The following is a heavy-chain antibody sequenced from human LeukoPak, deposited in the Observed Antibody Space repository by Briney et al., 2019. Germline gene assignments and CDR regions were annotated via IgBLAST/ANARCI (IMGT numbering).Heavy chain of an antibody. CDR2: ISYDGSDK. Sequence: GSLRLSCAASGFTFSSYGMHWVRQAPGKGLEWVAVISYDGSDKYYADSVKGRFTISRDNSKNTLYLQMNSLRAEDTAVYYCAKDHDYYDNWFDPWGQGTLVTVSS. CDR1: GFTFSSYG. CDR3: AKDHDYYDNWFDP. V-gene: IGHV3-30*18. D-gene: IGHD3-10*01. J-gene: IGHJ5*02.